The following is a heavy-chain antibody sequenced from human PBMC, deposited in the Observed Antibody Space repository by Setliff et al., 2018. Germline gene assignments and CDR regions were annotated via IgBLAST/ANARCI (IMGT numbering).Heavy chain of an antibody. Sequence: PGGSLRLSCAASGFTFSNAWMSWVRQAPGKGLEWVGRIKSKTDGGTTEYAASVKGRFTISRDDSKSIAYLQMNSLKTEDTAVYYCTRDGAYDILTGYYVPQDYWGQGTLVTVSS. J-gene: IGHJ4*02. CDR3: TRDGAYDILTGYYVPQDY. V-gene: IGHV3-15*01. CDR1: GFTFSNAW. CDR2: IKSKTDGGTT. D-gene: IGHD3-9*01.